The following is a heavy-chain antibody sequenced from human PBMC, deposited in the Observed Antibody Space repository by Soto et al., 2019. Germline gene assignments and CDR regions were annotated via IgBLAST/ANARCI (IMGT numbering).Heavy chain of an antibody. CDR3: ATSMAVHLGYYSMVV. D-gene: IGHD6-6*01. CDR1: GFTFRSYS. Sequence: EVQLVESGGGLVKPGGSLRLSCAASGFTFRSYSLNWVRQAPGKGLEWVSSISGTSNDIYYADSVKGRFIISRDNASGSLYLQMDGLRAEDTAIYCCATSMAVHLGYYSMVVWGQGTTVTVSS. V-gene: IGHV3-21*06. CDR2: ISGTSNDI. J-gene: IGHJ6*02.